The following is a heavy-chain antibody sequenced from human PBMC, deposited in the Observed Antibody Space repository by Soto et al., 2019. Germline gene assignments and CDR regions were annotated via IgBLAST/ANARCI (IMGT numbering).Heavy chain of an antibody. CDR1: GGSFSGYY. V-gene: IGHV4-34*01. Sequence: SETLSLTCAVYGGSFSGYYWSWIRQPPGKGLEWIGEINHSGSTNYNPSLKSRVTISVDTSKNQFSLKLSSVTAADTAVYYCARGQFLEWLRTLGWFDPWGQGTLVTVSS. J-gene: IGHJ5*02. CDR3: ARGQFLEWLRTLGWFDP. D-gene: IGHD3-3*01. CDR2: INHSGST.